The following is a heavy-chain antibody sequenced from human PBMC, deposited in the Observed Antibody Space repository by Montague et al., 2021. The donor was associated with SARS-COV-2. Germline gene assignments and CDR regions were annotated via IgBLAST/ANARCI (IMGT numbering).Heavy chain of an antibody. D-gene: IGHD3-10*01. CDR2: IYYSGST. CDR1: SGSISSYY. J-gene: IGHJ6*02. V-gene: IGHV4-59*12. CDR3: ARAPYYYGSGRGYYGMDV. Sequence: SETLSLTCTVSSGSISSYYWSWIRQPPGKGLEWIGYIYYSGSTNYNPSLKSRVTISVDTSKNQFSLKLSSVTAADTAVYYCARAPYYYGSGRGYYGMDVWGQGTMVTVSS.